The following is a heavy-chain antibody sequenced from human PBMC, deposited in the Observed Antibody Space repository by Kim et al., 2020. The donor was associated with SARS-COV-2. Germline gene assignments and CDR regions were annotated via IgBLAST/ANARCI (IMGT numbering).Heavy chain of an antibody. D-gene: IGHD3-22*01. Sequence: SETLSLTCTVSGGSISSYYWSWIRQPPGKGLEWIGYIYYSGSTNYNPSLKSRVTISVDTSKNQFSLKLSSVTAADTAVYYCARDNYYDSSGYPGGAAFDIWGQGTMVTVSS. J-gene: IGHJ3*02. CDR3: ARDNYYDSSGYPGGAAFDI. CDR2: IYYSGST. V-gene: IGHV4-59*13. CDR1: GGSISSYY.